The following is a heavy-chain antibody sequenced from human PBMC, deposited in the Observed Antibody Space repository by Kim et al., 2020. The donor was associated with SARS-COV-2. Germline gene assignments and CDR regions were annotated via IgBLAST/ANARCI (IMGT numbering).Heavy chain of an antibody. J-gene: IGHJ4*01. CDR2: IYYGGST. D-gene: IGHD3-22*01. Sequence: SETLSLTCSVSRGSISRSRYYWGWIRQSPGKGLEWIGSIYYGGSTYYKPSLEGRVSISIDTPRNHFSLKLSSVTAADTAVYYCATFPGGYYSDGSGYYVDYWGQGTLVTVSS. V-gene: IGHV4-39*02. CDR3: ATFPGGYYSDGSGYYVDY. CDR1: RGSISRSRYY.